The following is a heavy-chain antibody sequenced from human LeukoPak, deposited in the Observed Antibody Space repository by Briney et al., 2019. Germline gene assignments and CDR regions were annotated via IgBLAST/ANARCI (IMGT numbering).Heavy chain of an antibody. Sequence: ASVKVSCKASGYTFTSYDINWVRQATGQGLEWMGWMNPNSGNTGHAQKFQGRVTITRNTSISTAYMELSSLRSEDTAVYYCARGGVPAAMGCYYYYMDVWGKGTTVTVSS. CDR1: GYTFTSYD. D-gene: IGHD2-2*01. J-gene: IGHJ6*03. CDR3: ARGGVPAAMGCYYYYMDV. V-gene: IGHV1-8*03. CDR2: MNPNSGNT.